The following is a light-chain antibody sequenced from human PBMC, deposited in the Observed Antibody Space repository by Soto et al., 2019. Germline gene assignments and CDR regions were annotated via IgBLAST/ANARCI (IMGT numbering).Light chain of an antibody. V-gene: IGKV3-11*01. J-gene: IGKJ3*01. CDR2: ESS. CDR3: QQRKT. Sequence: EIVLTQSPATLYLSPGERATLSCRASQSVSNNLVWYQQKAGQAPMLLIYESSNRATGIPARFSGSGSGTDFTLTISSLEPEDFAVYYCQQRKTFGPGTKVDIK. CDR1: QSVSNN.